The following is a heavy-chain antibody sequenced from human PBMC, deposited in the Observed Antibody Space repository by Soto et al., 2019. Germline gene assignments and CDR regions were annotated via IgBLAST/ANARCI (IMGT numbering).Heavy chain of an antibody. Sequence: SETLSLTCTVSGDSISRSNYYWGWIRQPPGKGLEWIGSIFYTGTTYYNPSLKSRVTISVDTSKNQLFLNLNSVAAADTAVYYCARPRSSGWSSYEYWSQGTQVTVSS. V-gene: IGHV4-39*01. CDR2: IFYTGTT. D-gene: IGHD6-19*01. J-gene: IGHJ4*02. CDR3: ARPRSSGWSSYEY. CDR1: GDSISRSNYY.